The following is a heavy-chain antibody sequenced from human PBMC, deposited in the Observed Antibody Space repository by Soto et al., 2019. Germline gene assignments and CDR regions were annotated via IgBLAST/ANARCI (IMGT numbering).Heavy chain of an antibody. CDR3: ARGLNRDIVVVVAATNWFDP. D-gene: IGHD2-15*01. CDR2: INHSGST. J-gene: IGHJ5*02. V-gene: IGHV4-34*01. CDR1: GGSFSGYY. Sequence: SETLSLTCAVYGGSFSGYYWSWILQPPWKGLEWIGEINHSGSTNYNPSLKSRVTISVDTSKNQFSLKLSSVTAADTAVYYCARGLNRDIVVVVAATNWFDPWGQGTLVTVSS.